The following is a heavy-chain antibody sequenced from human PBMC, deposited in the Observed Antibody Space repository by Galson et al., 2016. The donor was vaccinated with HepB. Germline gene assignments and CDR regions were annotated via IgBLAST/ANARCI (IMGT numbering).Heavy chain of an antibody. CDR1: GFTFNYYA. J-gene: IGHJ4*02. CDR2: IWNDGNNA. D-gene: IGHD1-1*01. V-gene: IGHV3-33*06. Sequence: SLRLSCAASGFTFNYYAMHWVRQAPGRGLEWVAIIWNDGNNANYADSVKGRFTISRDNSKNTLFLQMNSLRGEDTAVYYCAKDFDPVEDGTGGGIFDLWGRGTLVTVSS. CDR3: AKDFDPVEDGTGGGIFDL.